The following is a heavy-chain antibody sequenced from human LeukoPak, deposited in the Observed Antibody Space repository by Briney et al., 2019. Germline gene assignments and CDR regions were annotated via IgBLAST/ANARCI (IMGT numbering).Heavy chain of an antibody. V-gene: IGHV4-61*08. D-gene: IGHD3-10*01. CDR1: SGSVCNGDYY. CDR2: IYYTGSA. CDR3: ARSRNYYGSGDY. J-gene: IGHJ4*02. Sequence: SETLSLTCTVSSGSVCNGDYYWSWLRQPPGKALEWIGYIYYTGSAYYNPSLGGRVTLSVDTSKNQFSVKLSSVTAADTAVYYCARSRNYYGSGDYWGQGTLVTVSS.